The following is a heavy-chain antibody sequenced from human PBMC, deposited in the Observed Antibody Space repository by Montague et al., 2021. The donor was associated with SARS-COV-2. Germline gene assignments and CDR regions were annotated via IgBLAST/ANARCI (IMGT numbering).Heavy chain of an antibody. CDR1: GVSISSSSFY. CDR3: ARQDDILTGYYYYGMDV. D-gene: IGHD3-9*01. Sequence: SETLSLTCNVSGVSISSSSFYWGWIRQPPGKGLEWIGSIYYSGSTYYNPSLKSRVTISVDTSKNQFSLKLSSVTAADTAVYYCARQDDILTGYYYYGMDVWGQGATVTVSS. CDR2: IYYSGST. J-gene: IGHJ6*02. V-gene: IGHV4-39*01.